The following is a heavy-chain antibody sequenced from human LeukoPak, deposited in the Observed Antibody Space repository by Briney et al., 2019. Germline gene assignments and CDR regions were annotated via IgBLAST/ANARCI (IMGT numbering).Heavy chain of an antibody. D-gene: IGHD5-24*01. V-gene: IGHV3-74*01. J-gene: IGHJ4*02. CDR2: INTNGNSA. Sequence: GGSLRLSCAASGFTFSTYAMNWVRQVPGKGLVWVAHINTNGNSANYADSVKGRFTVSRDNAKSTLYLQMNSLRAEDTAVYYCARDNAYTFDYWGQGTLVTVSS. CDR1: GFTFSTYA. CDR3: ARDNAYTFDY.